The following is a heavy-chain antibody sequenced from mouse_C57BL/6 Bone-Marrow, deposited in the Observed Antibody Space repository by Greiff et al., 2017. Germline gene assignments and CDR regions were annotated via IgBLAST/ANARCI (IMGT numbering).Heavy chain of an antibody. CDR2: IHPNSGST. Sequence: VQLQQPGAELVKPGASVKLSCKASGYTFTSYWMPWVQQRPGQGLEWIGMIHPNSGSTNYNEKFKSQATLTVDKSSRTAYMQLSSLTSEDSAVYYCARAFVFAYWGQGTLVTVSA. CDR1: GYTFTSYW. CDR3: ARAFVFAY. J-gene: IGHJ3*01. V-gene: IGHV1-64*01.